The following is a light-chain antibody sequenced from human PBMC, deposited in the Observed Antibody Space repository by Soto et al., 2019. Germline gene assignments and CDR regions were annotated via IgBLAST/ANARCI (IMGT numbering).Light chain of an antibody. V-gene: IGLV1-40*01. CDR1: SSNIGAGYD. CDR2: GNI. Sequence: QAVLTQPPSVSGAPGQRVTISCTGSSSNIGAGYDVHWYQQRPGTAPKLLIFGNINRPSGVPDRFSGSKSGTSASLAITGLQAEDEGDYYCQSYYSDPRARYVFGPATKDTV. CDR3: QSYYSDPRARYV. J-gene: IGLJ1*01.